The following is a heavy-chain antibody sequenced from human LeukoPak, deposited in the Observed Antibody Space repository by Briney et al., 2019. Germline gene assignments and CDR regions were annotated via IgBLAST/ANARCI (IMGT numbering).Heavy chain of an antibody. J-gene: IGHJ3*02. CDR3: ARDHPEHYDSRAFDI. V-gene: IGHV4-31*03. CDR2: IYYSGST. Sequence: PSETLSLTCTVSGGSISSGGYYWSWIRQHPGKGLEWIGYIYYSGSTYYNPSLKSRVTISVDTSKNQFSLKLSSVTAADTAVYYCARDHPEHYDSRAFDIWGQGTMVTVSS. D-gene: IGHD3-22*01. CDR1: GGSISSGGYY.